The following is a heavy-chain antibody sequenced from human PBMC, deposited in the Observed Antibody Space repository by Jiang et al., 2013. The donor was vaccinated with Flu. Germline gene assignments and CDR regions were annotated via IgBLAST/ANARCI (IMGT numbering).Heavy chain of an antibody. CDR1: GYTFTSYG. CDR3: ARDRARYCSGGSCYSIDY. D-gene: IGHD2-15*01. V-gene: IGHV1-18*01. Sequence: SGAEVKKPGASVKVSCKASGYTFTSYGISWVRQAPGQGLEWMGWISAYNGNTNYAQKLQGRVTMTTDTSTSTAYMELRSLRSDDTAVYYCARDRARYCSGGSCYSIDYWGQGTLVTVSS. J-gene: IGHJ4*02. CDR2: ISAYNGNT.